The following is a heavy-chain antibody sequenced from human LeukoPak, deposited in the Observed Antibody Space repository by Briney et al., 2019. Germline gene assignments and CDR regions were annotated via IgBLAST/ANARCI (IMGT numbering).Heavy chain of an antibody. Sequence: GSSVKVSCKASGGTFNNYAISWVRQAPGQGLEWMGWISAYNGNTNYAQKLQGRVTMTTDTSTSTAYMELRSLRSDDTAVYYCARSGGIVGATTHWYFDLWGRGTLVTVSS. CDR1: GGTFNNYA. CDR3: ARSGGIVGATTHWYFDL. CDR2: ISAYNGNT. V-gene: IGHV1-18*01. J-gene: IGHJ2*01. D-gene: IGHD1-26*01.